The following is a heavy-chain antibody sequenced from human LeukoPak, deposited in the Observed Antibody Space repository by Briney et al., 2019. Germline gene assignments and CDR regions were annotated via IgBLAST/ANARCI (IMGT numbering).Heavy chain of an antibody. V-gene: IGHV3-74*01. D-gene: IGHD2-15*01. Sequence: GGSLRLSCSASGFTLSQYWMHWVRQAPGKGLVWVARVNEDGSRIDHADSVRGRFTISRDITKSTLFLQMNSLRVEDSAIYYCVRDFGGEDDYWGQGILVTVSS. CDR2: VNEDGSRI. CDR1: GFTLSQYW. J-gene: IGHJ4*02. CDR3: VRDFGGEDDY.